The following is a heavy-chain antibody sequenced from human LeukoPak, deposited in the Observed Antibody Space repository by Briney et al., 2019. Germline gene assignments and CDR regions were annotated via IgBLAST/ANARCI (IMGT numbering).Heavy chain of an antibody. CDR2: INCDGSST. CDR1: GFTFSSYW. CDR3: VKGGREMAGTLGCFDS. J-gene: IGHJ4*02. Sequence: QPGGSLRLSCAASGFTFSSYWMHWVRQAPGKGLVWVSRINCDGSSTSYADSVKGRFTISRDNAKKSLYLQMNSLRPEDTALYYCVKGGREMAGTLGCFDSWGQGTLVTVSS. V-gene: IGHV3-74*01. D-gene: IGHD6-19*01.